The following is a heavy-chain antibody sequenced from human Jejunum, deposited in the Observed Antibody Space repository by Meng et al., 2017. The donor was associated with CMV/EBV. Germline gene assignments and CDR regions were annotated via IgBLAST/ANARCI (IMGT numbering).Heavy chain of an antibody. D-gene: IGHD3-3*01. V-gene: IGHV4-39*07. CDR2: IYYSGSP. CDR3: ARGWRRVRFDFEYFQH. CDR1: ISGSIYY. Sequence: ISGSIYYGGCIRQTSGKNLEWIGSIYYSGSPYYNPSLKSRVTISVDTSKNQFSLKVTSVTAADTAVYYCARGWRRVRFDFEYFQHWGQGTLVTVSS. J-gene: IGHJ1*01.